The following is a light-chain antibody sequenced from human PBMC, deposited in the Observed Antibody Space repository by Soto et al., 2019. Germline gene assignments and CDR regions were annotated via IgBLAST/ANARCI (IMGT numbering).Light chain of an antibody. CDR2: WAS. CDR3: KQYFTTNQN. J-gene: IGKJ2*01. CDR1: QSLFRESNSKNL. V-gene: IGKV4-1*01. Sequence: IVITQSPFSLAVSLGATASIHCKASQSLFRESNSKNLLAWHQQTPGQPPKVLIYWASFRESGVPARFRGTGSGKDFTTTINNAQAADVAVYYCKQYFTTNQNFGPGKKVDIK.